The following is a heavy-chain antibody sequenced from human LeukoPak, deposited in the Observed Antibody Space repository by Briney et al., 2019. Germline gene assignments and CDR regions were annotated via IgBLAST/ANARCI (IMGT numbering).Heavy chain of an antibody. CDR3: ARTWIQLWLVGY. CDR2: IRYDGSNK. Sequence: GGSLILSCAASGFTFSSYGMHWVRQAPGKGLEWVAFIRYDGSNKYYADSVKGRFTISRDNSKNTLYLQMNSLRAEDTAVYYCARTWIQLWLVGYWGQGTLVTVSS. CDR1: GFTFSSYG. V-gene: IGHV3-30*02. J-gene: IGHJ4*02. D-gene: IGHD5-18*01.